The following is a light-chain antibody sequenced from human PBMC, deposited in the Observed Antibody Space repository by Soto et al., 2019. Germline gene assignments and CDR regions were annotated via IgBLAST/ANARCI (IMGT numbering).Light chain of an antibody. CDR3: QQYDNSPIT. J-gene: IGKJ5*01. Sequence: EIVLTQSPGILSLSPGDSASLSCGASQSISSSFLAWYQQKTGQAPRILIYGESSRATGIPDRLSGTGSETDLNLTISRLEPEDFAVYYCQQYDNSPITCGQGTRLEIK. V-gene: IGKV3-20*01. CDR2: GES. CDR1: QSISSSF.